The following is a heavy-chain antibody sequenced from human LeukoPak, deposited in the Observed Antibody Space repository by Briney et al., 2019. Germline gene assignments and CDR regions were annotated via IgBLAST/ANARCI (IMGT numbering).Heavy chain of an antibody. V-gene: IGHV3-30*02. CDR2: IRYDGSNK. CDR1: GFTFSTYN. CDR3: AKDYSKTSYYGSGTYYRPNWFDP. J-gene: IGHJ5*02. Sequence: GGSLRLSCAASGFTFSTYNMNWVRQAPGKGLEWVAFIRYDGSNKYYADSVKGRFTISRDNSKNTLYLQMNSLRAEDTAVYYCAKDYSKTSYYGSGTYYRPNWFDPWGQGTLVTVSS. D-gene: IGHD3-10*01.